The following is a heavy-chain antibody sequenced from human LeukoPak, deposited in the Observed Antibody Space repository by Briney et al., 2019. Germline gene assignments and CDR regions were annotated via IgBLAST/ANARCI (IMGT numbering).Heavy chain of an antibody. D-gene: IGHD3-22*01. CDR2: ISSSSSYI. V-gene: IGHV3-21*01. CDR1: GFTFSSYS. J-gene: IGHJ3*02. CDR3: ASLGDYDSSGYYYPHAFGT. Sequence: GGSLRLSCAASGFTFSSYSMNWVRQAPGKGLEWVSSISSSSSYIYYADSVKGRFTISRDNAKNSLYLQMNSLRAEDTAVYYCASLGDYDSSGYYYPHAFGTWGQGTMVTVSS.